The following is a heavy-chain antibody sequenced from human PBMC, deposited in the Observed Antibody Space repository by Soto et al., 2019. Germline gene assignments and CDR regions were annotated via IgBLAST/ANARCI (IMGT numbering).Heavy chain of an antibody. J-gene: IGHJ6*02. D-gene: IGHD5-18*01. CDR2: IKQDGSEK. V-gene: IGHV3-7*01. CDR3: ARDTAMDNYYYYGMDV. CDR1: GFTFSSYW. Sequence: GGSLRLCCAASGFTFSSYWMCWVRQAPGKGLGWVANIKQDGSEKYYVDSVKGRFTISRDNAKNSLYLQMNSLRAEDTAVYYCARDTAMDNYYYYGMDVWGQGTTVTVSS.